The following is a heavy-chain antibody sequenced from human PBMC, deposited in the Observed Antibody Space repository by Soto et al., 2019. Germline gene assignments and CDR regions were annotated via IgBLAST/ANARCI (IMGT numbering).Heavy chain of an antibody. CDR2: ISSSSTI. J-gene: IGHJ3*02. D-gene: IGHD2-15*01. Sequence: GGSLRLSCAASGFTFSSYSMNWVRQAPGKGLEWVSYISSSSTIYYADSVKGRFTISRDNAKNSLYLQMNSLRAEDTAVYYCARGYGGNGAFDIWGQGTMVTVSS. CDR3: ARGYGGNGAFDI. V-gene: IGHV3-48*04. CDR1: GFTFSSYS.